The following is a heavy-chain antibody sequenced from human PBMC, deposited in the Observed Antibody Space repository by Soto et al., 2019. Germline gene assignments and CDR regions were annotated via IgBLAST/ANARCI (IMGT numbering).Heavy chain of an antibody. D-gene: IGHD6-13*01. CDR2: IYPDNSDT. J-gene: IGHJ5*02. CDR3: ARKGETAAIFPLFGFAP. Sequence: GESLKISCKGSGYSFAGYWIAWVRQMPGKGLEWMGIIYPDNSDTRYSRSFQGQVTISADKSIRTAYLQWSSLKASDTAVYYCARKGETAAIFPLFGFAPGGKGTLVTVPS. CDR1: GYSFAGYW. V-gene: IGHV5-51*01.